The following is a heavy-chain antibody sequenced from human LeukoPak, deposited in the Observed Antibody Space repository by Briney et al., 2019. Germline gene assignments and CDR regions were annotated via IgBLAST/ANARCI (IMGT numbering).Heavy chain of an antibody. CDR2: ISWNSGSI. Sequence: GRSLRLSCAASGFTFDDYAMHWVRQAPGEGLEWVSGISWNSGSIGYADSVKGRFTISRDNAKNSLYLQMNSLRAEDTALYYCAKDLFTYYYGAGSYLHGMDVWGQGTTFTVSS. V-gene: IGHV3-9*01. D-gene: IGHD3-10*01. J-gene: IGHJ6*02. CDR3: AKDLFTYYYGAGSYLHGMDV. CDR1: GFTFDDYA.